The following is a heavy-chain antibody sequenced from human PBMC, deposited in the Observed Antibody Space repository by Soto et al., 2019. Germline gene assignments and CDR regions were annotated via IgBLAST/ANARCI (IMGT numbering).Heavy chain of an antibody. D-gene: IGHD1-26*01. CDR1: GFTVSSSY. CDR3: ARAAGYYLLVDYYYYMDV. V-gene: IGHV3-66*01. CDR2: LYSGGST. Sequence: EVQLVESGGALVQPGGSLRLSCAASGFTVSSSYMSWVRQAPGKGLEWVSVLYSGGSTYYADSVKGRFTISRDSSKSTLYLQMNSLRADDTAVYYCARAAGYYLLVDYYYYMDVWGKGTTVTVSS. J-gene: IGHJ6*03.